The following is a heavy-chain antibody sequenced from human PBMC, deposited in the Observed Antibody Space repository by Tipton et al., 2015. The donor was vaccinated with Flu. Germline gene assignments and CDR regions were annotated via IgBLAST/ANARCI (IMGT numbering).Heavy chain of an antibody. Sequence: TLSLTCSVSGDSIGSDYYWGWIRQPPGKGLEWLGNIHRSGNTYYNSSLKSRVTFSLDKSKNQFSLRLVSMTATDTAVYYCARDRGYCDFGTCYTFDYWGQGILVTVSS. V-gene: IGHV4-38-2*02. J-gene: IGHJ4*02. D-gene: IGHD2-15*01. CDR2: IHRSGNT. CDR1: GDSIGSDYY. CDR3: ARDRGYCDFGTCYTFDY.